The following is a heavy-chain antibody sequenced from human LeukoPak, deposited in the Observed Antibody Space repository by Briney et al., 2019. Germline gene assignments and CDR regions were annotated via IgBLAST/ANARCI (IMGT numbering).Heavy chain of an antibody. CDR2: INSDGSST. Sequence: GGSLRLSCAASGFTFSSYWMHWVRQAPGKRLVWVSRINSDGSSTSYADSVKGRFTISRDNAKNTLYLQMNSLRAEDTAVYYCARDRYSYGFADYWGQGTLVTVSS. V-gene: IGHV3-74*01. CDR3: ARDRYSYGFADY. CDR1: GFTFSSYW. J-gene: IGHJ4*02. D-gene: IGHD5-18*01.